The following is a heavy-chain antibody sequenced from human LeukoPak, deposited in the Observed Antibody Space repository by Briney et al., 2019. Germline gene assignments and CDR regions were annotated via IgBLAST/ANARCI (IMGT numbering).Heavy chain of an antibody. CDR3: AKGYYYEHDY. D-gene: IGHD3-22*01. CDR2: ISYDGSNK. J-gene: IGHJ4*02. CDR1: GFTFSSYG. V-gene: IGHV3-30*18. Sequence: PGGSLRLSCAASGFTFSSYGMHWVRQAPGKGLEWVAVISYDGSNKYYADSVKGRFTISRDNSKNTLYLQMNSLRAEDTAVYYCAKGYYYEHDYWGQGTLVTVSS.